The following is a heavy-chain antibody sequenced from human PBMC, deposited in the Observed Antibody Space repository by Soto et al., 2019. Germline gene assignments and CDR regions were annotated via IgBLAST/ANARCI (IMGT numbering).Heavy chain of an antibody. D-gene: IGHD6-19*01. V-gene: IGHV6-1*01. CDR3: ARASSGWYDYYYYYGMDV. J-gene: IGHJ6*02. Sequence: SQTLSLTCAISGGSVSSNSAAWNWIRQSPSRGLEWLGRTYYRSKWYNDYAVSVKSRITINPDTSKNQFSLQLNSVTPEDTAVYYCARASSGWYDYYYYYGMDVWGRGTTVTVSS. CDR1: GGSVSSNSAA. CDR2: TYYRSKWYN.